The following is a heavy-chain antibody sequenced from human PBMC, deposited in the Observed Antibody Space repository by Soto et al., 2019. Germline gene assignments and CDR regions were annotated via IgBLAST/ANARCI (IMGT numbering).Heavy chain of an antibody. Sequence: ASVKVSCKASGYTFTSYAIHWVRQAPGQSLEWMGWINTDNGNTYYSQKMQARVTITRDTSASTAYMELSRLRSEDTAVYYCARSRVRGGYYFDYWGQGALVTVSS. CDR3: ARSRVRGGYYFDY. D-gene: IGHD3-16*01. CDR1: GYTFTSYA. CDR2: INTDNGNT. V-gene: IGHV1-3*04. J-gene: IGHJ4*02.